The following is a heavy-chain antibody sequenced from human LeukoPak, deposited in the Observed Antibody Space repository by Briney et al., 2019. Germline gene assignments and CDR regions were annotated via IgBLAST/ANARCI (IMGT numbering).Heavy chain of an antibody. CDR2: INPGGRST. J-gene: IGHJ4*02. V-gene: IGHV1-46*01. CDR1: GYTFTNYY. D-gene: IGHD3-22*01. CDR3: ARVPGGYDSSGYYRAYFDY. Sequence: GASVKVSCKASGYTFTNYYIHWVRQAPGQGLEWMGIINPGGRSTSYAQKFQGRVTMTRDTSTSTAYMELSSLRSEDTAVYYCARVPGGYDSSGYYRAYFDYWGQGTLVTVSS.